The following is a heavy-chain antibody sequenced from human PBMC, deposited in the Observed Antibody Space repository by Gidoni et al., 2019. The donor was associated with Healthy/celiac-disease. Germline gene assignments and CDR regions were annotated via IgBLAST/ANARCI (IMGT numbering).Heavy chain of an antibody. V-gene: IGHV3-33*01. CDR3: AREAETTPKLLDY. CDR2: IWYDGSNK. J-gene: IGHJ4*01. CDR1: GCTFISYG. D-gene: IGHD4-17*01. Sequence: QVQLVESGGGVVQPGRSLRLSCAASGCTFISYGMHWVRQAPGKGLEWVAVIWYDGSNKYYADSVKGRFTISRDNSKNTLYLQMNSLRAEDTAVYYCAREAETTPKLLDYWGQGTLVTVSS.